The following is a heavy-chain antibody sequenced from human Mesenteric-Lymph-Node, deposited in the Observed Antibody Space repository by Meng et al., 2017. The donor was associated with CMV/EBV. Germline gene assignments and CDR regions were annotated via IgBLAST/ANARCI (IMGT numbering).Heavy chain of an antibody. CDR3: ARDRTMVRTYGMDV. J-gene: IGHJ6*02. V-gene: IGHV4-39*07. D-gene: IGHD3-10*01. CDR1: GGSISSSSYY. Sequence: GSLRLSCTVSGGSISSSSYYWGWIRQPPGKGLEWIGSIYYSGSTYYNPSLKSRVTISVDTSKNQFSLKLSSVTAADTAVYYCARDRTMVRTYGMDVWGHGTTVTVSS. CDR2: IYYSGST.